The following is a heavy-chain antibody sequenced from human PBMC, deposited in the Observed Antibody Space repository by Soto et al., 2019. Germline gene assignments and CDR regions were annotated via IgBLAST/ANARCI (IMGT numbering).Heavy chain of an antibody. Sequence: GASVKVSCKASGGTFSSYAISWVRQAPGQGLEWMGGIIPIFGTANYAQKFQGRVTITADESTSTAYMELSSLRSEDTAVYYCARIRRYDYGDYYGMEVWGQGTTVTVSS. CDR3: ARIRRYDYGDYYGMEV. V-gene: IGHV1-69*13. CDR1: GGTFSSYA. J-gene: IGHJ6*02. CDR2: IIPIFGTA. D-gene: IGHD4-17*01.